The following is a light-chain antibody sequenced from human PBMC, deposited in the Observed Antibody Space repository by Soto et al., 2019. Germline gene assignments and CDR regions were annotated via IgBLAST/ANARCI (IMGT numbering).Light chain of an antibody. CDR1: QSVSSY. CDR2: DAS. J-gene: IGKJ1*01. Sequence: EIVLTQSPATLSLSPGERATLSCRASQSVSSYLAWYQQKPGQAPRLLIYDASNRATGIPARFSGSWSGTDFTLTISILEPEDFAVYYWQQRSNWLTFGQGTKVEIK. V-gene: IGKV3-11*01. CDR3: QQRSNWLT.